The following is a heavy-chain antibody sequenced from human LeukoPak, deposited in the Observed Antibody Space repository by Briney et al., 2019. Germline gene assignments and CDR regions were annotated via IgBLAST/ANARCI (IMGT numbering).Heavy chain of an antibody. J-gene: IGHJ4*02. Sequence: GGSLRPSCAASGFTFSSYWMSWVRQAPGKGLEWVANIKQDGSEKYYVDSVKGRFTISRDNAKNSLYLQMNSLRAEDTAVYYCARGPRYCSSTSCSRGFDYWGQGTLVTVSS. V-gene: IGHV3-7*01. CDR1: GFTFSSYW. CDR3: ARGPRYCSSTSCSRGFDY. CDR2: IKQDGSEK. D-gene: IGHD2-2*01.